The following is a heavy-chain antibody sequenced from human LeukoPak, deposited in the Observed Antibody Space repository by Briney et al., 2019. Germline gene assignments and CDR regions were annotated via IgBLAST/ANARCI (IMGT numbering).Heavy chain of an antibody. CDR3: ARHQEYSSWYYFPFDY. CDR2: INHSGST. Sequence: PSETLSLTCAVYGGSFSGYYWSWIRQPPGKGLDWIGEINHSGSTNYNPSLKSRVTISVDTSKNQFSLKLSSVTASDTAVYYCARHQEYSSWYYFPFDYWGPGTLVTVSS. J-gene: IGHJ4*02. V-gene: IGHV4-34*01. CDR1: GGSFSGYY. D-gene: IGHD2-15*01.